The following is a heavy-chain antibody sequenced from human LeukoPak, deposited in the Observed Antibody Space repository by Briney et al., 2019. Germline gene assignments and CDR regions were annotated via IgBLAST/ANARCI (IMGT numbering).Heavy chain of an antibody. CDR2: MNPNSGNI. Sequence: APVKVSCKASGGTFSTYAINWVRQATGQGLEWMGWMNPNSGNIVYAQKFHGRVTITRNTSIGTAYMELSSLRSEDTAVYYCARGRGSPYGDYGPVDYWGQGTLVTVSS. V-gene: IGHV1-8*03. D-gene: IGHD4-17*01. J-gene: IGHJ4*02. CDR3: ARGRGSPYGDYGPVDY. CDR1: GGTFSTYA.